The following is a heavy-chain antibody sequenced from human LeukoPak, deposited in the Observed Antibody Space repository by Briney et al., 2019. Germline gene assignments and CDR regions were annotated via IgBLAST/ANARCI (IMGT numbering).Heavy chain of an antibody. J-gene: IGHJ4*02. CDR1: GGSISSYY. CDR3: ARQAAAGANDY. V-gene: IGHV4-59*08. Sequence: SETLSLTCTVSGGSISSYYWSWIRQPPGKGLEWIGYIYYSGSTNYNPSLKSRVTISVDTSKNQFSLKLSSVTAADTAVYYCARQAAAGANDYWGQGTLVTVSS. D-gene: IGHD6-13*01. CDR2: IYYSGST.